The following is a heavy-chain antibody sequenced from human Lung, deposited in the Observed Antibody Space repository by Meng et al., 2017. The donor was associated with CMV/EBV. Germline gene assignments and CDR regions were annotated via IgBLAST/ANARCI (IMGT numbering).Heavy chain of an antibody. D-gene: IGHD6-13*01. CDR2: IRYDGSNK. CDR3: ARVAAAGRGMDV. J-gene: IGHJ6*02. Sequence: GGSLRLXXAASGFTFSSYGMHWVRQAPGKGLEWVAFIRYDGSNKYYADSVKGRFTISRDNSKNTLYLQMNSLRAEDTAVYYCARVAAAGRGMDVWGQGTAVTVAS. V-gene: IGHV3-30*02. CDR1: GFTFSSYG.